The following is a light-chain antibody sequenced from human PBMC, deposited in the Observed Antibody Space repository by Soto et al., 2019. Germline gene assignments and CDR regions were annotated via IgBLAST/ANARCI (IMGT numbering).Light chain of an antibody. CDR2: GAS. V-gene: IGKV3-20*01. CDR3: QQYNNWPRT. J-gene: IGKJ1*01. Sequence: EIVLTQSPGTLSLSPGERATLSCRASQSVRSSYLAWYQQKPGQAPRLLISGASSRATGIPDRFSGSGSGTEFTLTISSLQSEDYAVYYCQQYNNWPRTFGQGTKVDIK. CDR1: QSVRSSY.